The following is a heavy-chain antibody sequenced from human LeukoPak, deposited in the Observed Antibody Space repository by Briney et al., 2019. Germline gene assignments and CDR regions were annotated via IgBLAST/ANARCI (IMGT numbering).Heavy chain of an antibody. D-gene: IGHD1-14*01. CDR1: GFTFSHYA. J-gene: IGHJ4*02. CDR3: ARGTQPTDY. CDR2: ISGSVGIT. V-gene: IGHV3-23*01. Sequence: PGGSLRLSCAASGFTFSHYAMTWVRQTPEKGLQWVSAISGSVGITFYADSAKGRFTISRDNSQNTLYLQMNSLRVEDTAVYYYARGTQPTDYWGQGTLVTVSS.